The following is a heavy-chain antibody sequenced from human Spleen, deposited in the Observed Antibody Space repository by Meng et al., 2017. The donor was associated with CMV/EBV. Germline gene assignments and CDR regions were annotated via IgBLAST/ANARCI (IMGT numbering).Heavy chain of an antibody. V-gene: IGHV4-61*01. D-gene: IGHD2-2*01. CDR2: IYYSGST. J-gene: IGHJ6*02. CDR3: ARIRRYCSSTSCQSYYYYGMDV. Sequence: SETLSLTCTVSGGSVSSGSYYWSWIRQPPGKGLEWIGYIYYSGSTNYNPSLKSRVTISVDTSKNQFSLKLSSVTAADTAVYYCARIRRYCSSTSCQSYYYYGMDVWGQGTTVTVSS. CDR1: GGSVSSGSYY.